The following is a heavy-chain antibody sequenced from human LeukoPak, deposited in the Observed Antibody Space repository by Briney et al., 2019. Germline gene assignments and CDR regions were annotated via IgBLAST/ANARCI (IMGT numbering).Heavy chain of an antibody. CDR2: IYHSGST. D-gene: IGHD2-2*01. Sequence: SETLSLTCAVSGGSISSSNWWSWVRQPPGKGLEWIGEIYHSGSTNYNPSLKSRVTISVDKSKNQFSLKLSSVTAADTAVYYCARDLGYCSSTSCYEDAFDIWGQGTMVTVSS. V-gene: IGHV4-4*02. CDR1: GGSISSSNW. J-gene: IGHJ3*02. CDR3: ARDLGYCSSTSCYEDAFDI.